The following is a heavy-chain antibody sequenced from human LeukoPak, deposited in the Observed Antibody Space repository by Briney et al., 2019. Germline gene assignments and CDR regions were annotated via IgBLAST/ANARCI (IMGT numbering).Heavy chain of an antibody. CDR1: GYTFTSYD. Sequence: ASVKVSWKASGYTFTSYDINWVRQATGQGLEWMGWMNPNSGNTGYAQKFQGRVTMTRNTSISTAYMELSSLRSEDTAVYYCARPAEVRYCSGGSCYSDDNWFDPWGQGTLVTVSS. CDR3: ARPAEVRYCSGGSCYSDDNWFDP. D-gene: IGHD2-15*01. V-gene: IGHV1-8*01. J-gene: IGHJ5*02. CDR2: MNPNSGNT.